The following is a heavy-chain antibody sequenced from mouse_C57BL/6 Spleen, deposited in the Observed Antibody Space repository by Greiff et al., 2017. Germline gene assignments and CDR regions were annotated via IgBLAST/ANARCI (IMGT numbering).Heavy chain of an antibody. CDR3: ARRGVTGTRGFDY. CDR1: GFTFSSYG. J-gene: IGHJ2*01. CDR2: ISSGGSYT. Sequence: EVQGVESGGDLVKPGGSLKLSCAASGFTFSSYGMSWVRQTPDKRLEWVATISSGGSYTYYPDSVKGRFTISRDNAKNTLYLQMRSLKSEDTAMYYCARRGVTGTRGFDYWGQGTTLTVSS. D-gene: IGHD4-1*01. V-gene: IGHV5-6*01.